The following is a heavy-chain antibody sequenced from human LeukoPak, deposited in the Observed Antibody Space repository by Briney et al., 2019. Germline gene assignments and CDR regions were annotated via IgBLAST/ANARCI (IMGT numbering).Heavy chain of an antibody. D-gene: IGHD4-23*01. Sequence: GGSLRLSCAASGFSFSTYAMSWVRQAPGKGLEWVSAITGTGATTYYADSVKGRFTISRDNSKNTLYLQMNSLRAEDTAVYYCAKRGADSGGNSALVAFDIWGQGTMVTVSS. V-gene: IGHV3-23*01. CDR3: AKRGADSGGNSALVAFDI. J-gene: IGHJ3*02. CDR2: ITGTGATT. CDR1: GFSFSTYA.